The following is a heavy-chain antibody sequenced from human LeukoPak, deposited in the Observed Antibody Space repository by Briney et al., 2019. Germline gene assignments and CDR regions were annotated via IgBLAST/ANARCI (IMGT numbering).Heavy chain of an antibody. CDR3: AKAGGYCSSTSCYYTDY. Sequence: GGSLRLSCAASGFTFSSYGMHWVRQAPGKGLEWVAFIRYDGSNKYYADSVKGRFTISRDNSKNTLYLQMNSLRAEDTAVYYCAKAGGYCSSTSCYYTDYWGQGTLVTVSS. D-gene: IGHD2-2*01. CDR1: GFTFSSYG. J-gene: IGHJ4*02. CDR2: IRYDGSNK. V-gene: IGHV3-30*02.